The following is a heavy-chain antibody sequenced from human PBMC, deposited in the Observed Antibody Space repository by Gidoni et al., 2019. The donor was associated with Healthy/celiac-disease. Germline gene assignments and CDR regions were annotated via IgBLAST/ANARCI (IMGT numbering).Heavy chain of an antibody. CDR1: GFTFSSYG. J-gene: IGHJ4*02. D-gene: IGHD3-3*01. CDR2: IWYDGSNK. CDR3: ARGYDFWSGYSEYDY. V-gene: IGHV3-33*08. Sequence: QVQLVESGGGVVQPGRSLRLSCAASGFTFSSYGMHWVRQAPGKWLEWGAVIWYDGSNKYYADSVKGRFTISRDNSKNTLYLQMNSLRAEDTAVYYCARGYDFWSGYSEYDYWGQGTLVTVSS.